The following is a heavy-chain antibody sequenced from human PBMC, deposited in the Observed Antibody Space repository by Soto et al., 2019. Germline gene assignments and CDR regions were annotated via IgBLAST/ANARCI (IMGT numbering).Heavy chain of an antibody. CDR2: SDPRGSYA. CDR1: GYTFSNHW. Sequence: EVQLVQSGAEVKKPGESLRISCKGSGYTFSNHWINWVRQMPGKGLEWMGRSDPRGSYANYSPSFQGRVTISADQSISTAYLQWNRLEASDTAIYYCARQTDESTWQVDLWGQGTLVTVSS. J-gene: IGHJ5*02. V-gene: IGHV5-10-1*03. CDR3: ARQTDESTWQVDL. D-gene: IGHD2-21*02.